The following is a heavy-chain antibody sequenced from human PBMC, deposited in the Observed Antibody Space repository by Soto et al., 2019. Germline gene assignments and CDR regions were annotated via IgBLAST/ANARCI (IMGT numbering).Heavy chain of an antibody. CDR2: ISGDRDYI. J-gene: IGHJ4*02. D-gene: IGHD5-18*01. Sequence: GGSLRLSCVPSGFTFSAHSMNWVRQAPGKGLEWLSYISGDRDYIYYAESVRGRFTISRDNAENSHYLQMSSLIYEDTAVYYCARAIRGFSYVVDYWGQGTLVTVSS. CDR1: GFTFSAHS. CDR3: ARAIRGFSYVVDY. V-gene: IGHV3-48*02.